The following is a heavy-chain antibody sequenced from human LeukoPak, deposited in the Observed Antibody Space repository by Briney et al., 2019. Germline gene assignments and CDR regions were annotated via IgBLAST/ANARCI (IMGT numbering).Heavy chain of an antibody. J-gene: IGHJ4*02. CDR1: GFTFSSYG. CDR2: IWYDGSNK. D-gene: IGHD5-18*01. CDR3: ARGYSYGAFDY. V-gene: IGHV3-33*01. Sequence: GGSLRLSCAASGFTFSSYGMHWVRQAPGKGLEWVAVIWYDGSNKYYADSVKGRFTISRDNSKNTLYLQMNSLRAGDTAVYYCARGYSYGAFDYGGRETRVTVSS.